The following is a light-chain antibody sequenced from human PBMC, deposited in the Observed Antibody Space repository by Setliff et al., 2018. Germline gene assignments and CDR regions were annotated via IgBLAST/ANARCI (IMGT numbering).Light chain of an antibody. CDR3: CSYVGSSTYV. J-gene: IGLJ1*01. CDR2: DVT. V-gene: IGLV2-23*02. CDR1: SSDVGGYNY. Sequence: QSALTQPASVSGSPGQSITISCTGTSSDVGGYNYVSWYQQHPGKAPKLMIYDVTKWPSGVSNRFSGSKSGNTASLTISGLQAEDEADYYCCSYVGSSTYVFGTGTKVTVL.